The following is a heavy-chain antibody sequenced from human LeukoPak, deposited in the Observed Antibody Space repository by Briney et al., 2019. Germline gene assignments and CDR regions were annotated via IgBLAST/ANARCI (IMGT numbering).Heavy chain of an antibody. CDR2: IYTSGST. V-gene: IGHV4-4*07. J-gene: IGHJ6*03. Sequence: SETLSLTCTVSGGSISSYYWSWIRQPAGKGLEWIGRIYTSGSTNYNPSLKSRVTISVDTSKNQFSLKLSSVTAADTAVYYCARDHCSGGSCYSGNYYYYMDVWGKGTTVTVSS. D-gene: IGHD2-15*01. CDR1: GGSISSYY. CDR3: ARDHCSGGSCYSGNYYYYMDV.